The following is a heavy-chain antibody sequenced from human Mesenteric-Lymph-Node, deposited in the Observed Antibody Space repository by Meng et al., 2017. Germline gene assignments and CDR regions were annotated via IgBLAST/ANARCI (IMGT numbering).Heavy chain of an antibody. CDR2: IKTKSDGGTT. D-gene: IGHD2-2*01. V-gene: IGHV3-15*01. CDR1: GFIFSNAW. CDR3: TTLFNYAIDY. Sequence: GESLKISCAASGFIFSNAWMSWVRRTPGKGLEWVGRIKTKSDGGTTDYAAPGKGRFTISRDDSKNTLQLEMNSLKTEDTAVYYCTTLFNYAIDYWGQGTLVTVSS. J-gene: IGHJ4*02.